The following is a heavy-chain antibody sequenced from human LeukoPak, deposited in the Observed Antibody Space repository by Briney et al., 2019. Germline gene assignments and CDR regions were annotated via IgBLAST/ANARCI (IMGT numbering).Heavy chain of an antibody. V-gene: IGHV3-33*06. Sequence: GRSLRLSCAASGFTFSRYGMHWVRQAPGKGLEWVAVIWYDGSNKYYADSVKGRFTISRDNSKNTLYLQMNSLRAEDTAVYYCAKGVRYYDILTGYYDWNWFDPWGQGTLVTVSS. CDR3: AKGVRYYDILTGYYDWNWFDP. J-gene: IGHJ5*02. CDR1: GFTFSRYG. CDR2: IWYDGSNK. D-gene: IGHD3-9*01.